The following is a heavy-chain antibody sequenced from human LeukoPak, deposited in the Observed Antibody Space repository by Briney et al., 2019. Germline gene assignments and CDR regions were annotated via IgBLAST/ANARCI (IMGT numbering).Heavy chain of an antibody. CDR1: GGSFSGYY. D-gene: IGHD2-15*01. CDR2: SNHSGSA. J-gene: IGHJ6*03. V-gene: IGHV4-34*01. CDR3: ARSVEGYCRGGSCYSYSYYMDV. Sequence: SETLSLTCAVYGGSFSGYYWSWIRKPPGKELEWIGESNHSGSANYNPSLKSRVTISVDTSKNQFSLKLSSVTAADTAVYYCARSVEGYCRGGSCYSYSYYMDVWGKGTTVTVSS.